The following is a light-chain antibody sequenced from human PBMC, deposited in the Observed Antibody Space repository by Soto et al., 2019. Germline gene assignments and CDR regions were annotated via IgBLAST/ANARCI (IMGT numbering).Light chain of an antibody. CDR2: DAS. V-gene: IGKV1-33*01. CDR3: QQYDNLPIT. J-gene: IGKJ5*01. Sequence: DIQMTQSPSSLSASVGDRVTITCQASQDISNYLNWYQQKPGKAPKLLIYDASNLETGVPSRFSRRGSGTDFTFTISSLQPEDIATYYCQQYDNLPITFGQGTRLEIK. CDR1: QDISNY.